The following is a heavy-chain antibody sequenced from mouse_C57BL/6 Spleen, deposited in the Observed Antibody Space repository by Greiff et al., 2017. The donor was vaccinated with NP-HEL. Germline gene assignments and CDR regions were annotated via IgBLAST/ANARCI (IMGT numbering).Heavy chain of an antibody. CDR1: GFTFSDYY. D-gene: IGHD2-2*01. J-gene: IGHJ4*01. Sequence: DVMLVESGGGLVQPGGSLKLSCAASGFTFSDYYMYWVRQTPEKRLEWVAYISNGGGSTYYPDTVKGRFTISRDNAKNTLYLQMSRLKSEDTAMYYCARQRLPHYAMDYWGQGTSVTVSS. CDR3: ARQRLPHYAMDY. V-gene: IGHV5-12*01. CDR2: ISNGGGST.